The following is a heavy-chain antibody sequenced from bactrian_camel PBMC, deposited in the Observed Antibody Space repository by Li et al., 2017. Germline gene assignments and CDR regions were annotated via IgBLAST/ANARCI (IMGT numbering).Heavy chain of an antibody. D-gene: IGHD6*01. CDR2: IDSDGST. CDR1: GRLDSTYC. V-gene: IGHV3S53*01. CDR3: AALNSTYGGRFGWCKDF. J-gene: IGHJ4*01. Sequence: HVQLVESGGGSVQPGGSLNVSCAISGRLDSTYCLGWFRQAPEKERDMVARIDSDGSTRYADTVKGRFTLSHDRSKNTMYLQMDNLKTEDTGVYYCAALNSTYGGRFGWCKDFRGQGTQVTVS.